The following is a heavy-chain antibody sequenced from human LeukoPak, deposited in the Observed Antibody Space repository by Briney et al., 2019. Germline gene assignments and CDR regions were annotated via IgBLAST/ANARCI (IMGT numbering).Heavy chain of an antibody. D-gene: IGHD5-24*01. CDR2: INPKSGGT. V-gene: IGHV1-2*02. CDR3: AREMATRNFDY. CDR1: GYTFTGYY. J-gene: IGHJ4*02. Sequence: ASVKVSCKASGYTFTGYYMHWVRQAPGQGLEWMGWINPKSGGTNYAQKFQGRVTMTRDTSISTAYMELSRLRSDDTAVYYCAREMATRNFDYWGQGTLVTVSS.